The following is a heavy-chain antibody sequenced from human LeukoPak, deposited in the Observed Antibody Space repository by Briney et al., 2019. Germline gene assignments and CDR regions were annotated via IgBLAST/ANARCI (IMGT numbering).Heavy chain of an antibody. J-gene: IGHJ6*03. CDR1: GYTFTGYC. CDR2: INPNSGVT. Sequence: ASVKVSCKASGYTFTGYCMHWVRQAPGQGLEWMGWINPNSGVTNYAQKLQGRVTITRDTSIDTAYMQLSRLRSDDTAVYYCAKDRYGDYEAPFHYYMDAWGRGTTVTVSS. D-gene: IGHD5-12*01. CDR3: AKDRYGDYEAPFHYYMDA. V-gene: IGHV1-2*02.